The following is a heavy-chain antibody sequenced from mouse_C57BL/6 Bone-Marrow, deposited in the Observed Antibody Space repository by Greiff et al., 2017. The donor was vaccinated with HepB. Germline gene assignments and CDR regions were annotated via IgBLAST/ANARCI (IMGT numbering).Heavy chain of an antibody. J-gene: IGHJ3*01. CDR3: ARYGNYETWFAY. CDR1: GYTFTSYW. CDR2: IDPNSGGT. Sequence: QVQLKQPGAELVKPGASVKLSCKASGYTFTSYWMHWVKQRPGRGLEWIGRIDPNSGGTKYNEKFKSKATLTVDKPSSTAYMQLSSLTSEDSAVYYCARYGNYETWFAYWGQGTLVTVSA. V-gene: IGHV1-72*01. D-gene: IGHD2-1*01.